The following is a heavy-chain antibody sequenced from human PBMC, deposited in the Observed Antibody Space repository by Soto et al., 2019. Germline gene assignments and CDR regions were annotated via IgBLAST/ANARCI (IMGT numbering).Heavy chain of an antibody. Sequence: QVQLVQSGAEVKKPGASVKVSCKASGYTFTTYDISWVRQAPGQGLEWMGRISTYNGNTNYPQSLQGRLTMTTDTSTTPAYMELRSLRSDDTAVYYCARGPYHVLMVNAPNLYGMDVWGQGTTVTVSS. CDR3: ARGPYHVLMVNAPNLYGMDV. V-gene: IGHV1-18*01. CDR1: GYTFTTYD. J-gene: IGHJ6*02. CDR2: ISTYNGNT. D-gene: IGHD2-8*01.